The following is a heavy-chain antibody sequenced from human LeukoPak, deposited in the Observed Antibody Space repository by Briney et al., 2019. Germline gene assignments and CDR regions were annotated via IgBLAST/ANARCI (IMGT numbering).Heavy chain of an antibody. CDR3: ARSMHYDFWSGYSHFDY. CDR1: GYTFTGYY. Sequence: ASVKVSCKASGYTFTGYYMHWVRQAPGQGLEWMGWINPNSGGTNYAQKFQGRVTMTRDTSISTAYMELSRLRSDDTAVYYCARSMHYDFWSGYSHFDYWGQGTLVTVSS. D-gene: IGHD3-3*01. V-gene: IGHV1-2*02. J-gene: IGHJ4*02. CDR2: INPNSGGT.